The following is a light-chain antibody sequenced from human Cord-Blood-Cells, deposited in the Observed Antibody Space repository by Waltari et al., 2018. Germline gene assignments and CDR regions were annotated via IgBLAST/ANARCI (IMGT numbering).Light chain of an antibody. J-gene: IGKJ2*01. Sequence: DIQMTQSPSSLSASVGDRVTITCRASQSISSYLNWYQQKPGKAPKLLIYAASSLQSGVPSRFSGSGSATDFTLTISSLQPEDFATYYCQQSYSTPYTVGQGTKLEIK. CDR2: AAS. V-gene: IGKV1-39*01. CDR1: QSISSY. CDR3: QQSYSTPYT.